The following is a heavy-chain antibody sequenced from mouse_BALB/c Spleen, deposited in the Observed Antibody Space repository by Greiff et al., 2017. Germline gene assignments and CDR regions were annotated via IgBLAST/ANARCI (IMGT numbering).Heavy chain of an antibody. CDR3: TRKGSSGYAMDY. CDR1: GYTFTSYW. Sequence: QVQLQQPGAELVRPGASVKLSCKASGYTFTSYWINWVKQRPGQGLEWIGNIYPSDSYTNYNQKFKDKATLTVDKSSSTAYMQLSSPTSEDSAVYYCTRKGSSGYAMDYWGQGTSVTVSS. J-gene: IGHJ4*01. V-gene: IGHV1-69*02. D-gene: IGHD3-1*01. CDR2: IYPSDSYT.